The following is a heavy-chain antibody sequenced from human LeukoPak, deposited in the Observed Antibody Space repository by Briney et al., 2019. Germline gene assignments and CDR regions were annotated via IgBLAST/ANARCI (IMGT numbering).Heavy chain of an antibody. CDR1: GFTFSSYA. CDR3: EKDRYSYGFFDY. D-gene: IGHD5-18*01. Sequence: PGGSLRLSCAASGFTFSSYAMSWVRQAPGKGLEWVSAISGSGGSTYYADSVKGRFTISRDNSKNTLYLQMNSLRAEDTAVYYCEKDRYSYGFFDYWGQGTLVTVSS. CDR2: ISGSGGST. J-gene: IGHJ4*02. V-gene: IGHV3-23*01.